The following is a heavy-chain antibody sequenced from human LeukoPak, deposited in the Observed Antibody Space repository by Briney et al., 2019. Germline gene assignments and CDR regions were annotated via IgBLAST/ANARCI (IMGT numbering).Heavy chain of an antibody. J-gene: IGHJ4*02. CDR3: ARDETHSRSYCNY. CDR2: INQDGSEK. CDR1: GSTLSGYW. V-gene: IGHV3-7*01. D-gene: IGHD3-10*01. Sequence: GGSLRLSCAASGSTLSGYWMSWVRQAPGKGLEWVANINQDGSEKYYVDSVKGRFTISRDNAKNSLYLQMNSLRAEDTAVYYCARDETHSRSYCNYWGQGTLVTVSS.